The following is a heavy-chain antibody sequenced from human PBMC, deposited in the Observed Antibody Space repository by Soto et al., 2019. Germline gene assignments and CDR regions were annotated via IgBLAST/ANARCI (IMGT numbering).Heavy chain of an antibody. D-gene: IGHD6-6*01. Sequence: GGSLRLSCAGSGLTYITSAITWVRQAPGRGLEWVSSISGPGGNKYYADSVKGRFTISRDTSKSTLDLQMNSLRAEDTAVYYCAVGGVAARGYYYYGMDVRGQGTTVTVSS. CDR3: AVGGVAARGYYYYGMDV. CDR1: GLTYITSA. V-gene: IGHV3-23*01. J-gene: IGHJ6*02. CDR2: ISGPGGNK.